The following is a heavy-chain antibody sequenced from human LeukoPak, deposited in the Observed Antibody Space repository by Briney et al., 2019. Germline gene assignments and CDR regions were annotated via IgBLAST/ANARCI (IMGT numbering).Heavy chain of an antibody. CDR3: ARTSRRVRGVLPTRTKYYFDY. J-gene: IGHJ4*02. CDR2: INHSGST. D-gene: IGHD3-10*01. CDR1: GGSFSGYY. V-gene: IGHV4-34*01. Sequence: SETLSLTCAVYGGSFSGYYWSWIRQPPGKGLEWIGEINHSGSTNYNPSLKSRVTISVDTSKNQFSLKLSSVTAADTAVYYCARTSRRVRGVLPTRTKYYFDYWGQGTLVTVSS.